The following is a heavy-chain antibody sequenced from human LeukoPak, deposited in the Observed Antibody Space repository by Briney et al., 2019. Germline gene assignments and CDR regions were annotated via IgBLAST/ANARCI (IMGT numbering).Heavy chain of an antibody. Sequence: ASVNVSCKTSGYSENFYGITWVRQVAGQGHERMGRISAYNGHTNYAQKFQGRVTMTTDTSTSTAYMEVRSLTSNDTAVYYCGRDVGAIETTVVDYWGQGTLVTVSS. V-gene: IGHV1-18*01. D-gene: IGHD4-23*01. CDR2: ISAYNGHT. J-gene: IGHJ4*02. CDR3: GRDVGAIETTVVDY. CDR1: GYSENFYG.